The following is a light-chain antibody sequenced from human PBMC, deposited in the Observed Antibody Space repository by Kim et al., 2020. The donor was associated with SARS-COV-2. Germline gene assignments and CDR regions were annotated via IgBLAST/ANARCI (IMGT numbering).Light chain of an antibody. V-gene: IGLV6-57*01. CDR2: EDN. Sequence: NTVPISCTRSSGSIASNYVQWYQQRPGSSPTTVIYEDNQSPSGVPDRFSGSIDSSSNSASLTISGLKTEDEADYYCQSYDSSNPWVFGGGTQLTVL. CDR3: QSYDSSNPWV. CDR1: SGSIASNY. J-gene: IGLJ3*02.